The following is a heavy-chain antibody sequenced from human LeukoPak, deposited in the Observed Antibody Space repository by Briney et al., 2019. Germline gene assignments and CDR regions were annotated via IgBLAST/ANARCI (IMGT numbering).Heavy chain of an antibody. J-gene: IGHJ4*02. D-gene: IGHD3-16*01. Sequence: SETLSLTCTVSGGSISSYYWSWIRQPPGKGLEWIGHIFYSGSTNYNPSLKSRVTVSVDTSKNQFSLELSSVTAADTAVYYCARAGGTRKELDYWGQGTLVTVSS. CDR1: GGSISSYY. CDR3: ARAGGTRKELDY. V-gene: IGHV4-59*01. CDR2: IFYSGST.